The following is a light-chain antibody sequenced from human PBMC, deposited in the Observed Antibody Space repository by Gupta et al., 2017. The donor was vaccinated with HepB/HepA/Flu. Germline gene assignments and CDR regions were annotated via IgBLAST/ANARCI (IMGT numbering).Light chain of an antibody. CDR1: QSVGNY. Sequence: EIVLTQSPATLSLSPGERATRSGWTSQSVGNYLAWYQHKPGQAPRILIYDASDRATGIPVRFSGSGSETYFTLTSNHRETEDFGGYDGHQRTGWVFGHGTKVDIK. V-gene: IGKV3-11*01. CDR2: DAS. CDR3: HQRTGWV. J-gene: IGKJ3*01.